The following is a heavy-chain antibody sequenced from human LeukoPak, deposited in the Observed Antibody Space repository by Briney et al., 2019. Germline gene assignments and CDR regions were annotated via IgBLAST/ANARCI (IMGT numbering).Heavy chain of an antibody. J-gene: IGHJ3*01. CDR2: IYPSGSI. Sequence: PSETLSLTCTVSGGSVSGYYWSWIRQPAGNGLEWIGRIYPSGSINYNPSLKSRVTMSVDTSKNQFSLKLSSVTAADTAVYYCARIAVVTQGDAFDLWGRGTLVTVSS. CDR1: GGSVSGYY. CDR3: ARIAVVTQGDAFDL. V-gene: IGHV4-4*07. D-gene: IGHD4-23*01.